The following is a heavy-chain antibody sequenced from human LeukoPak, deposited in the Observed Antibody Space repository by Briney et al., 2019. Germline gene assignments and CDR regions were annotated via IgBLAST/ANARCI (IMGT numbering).Heavy chain of an antibody. D-gene: IGHD3-22*01. J-gene: IGHJ4*02. V-gene: IGHV1-2*02. CDR1: GYTFTGYY. Sequence: GASVKVSCTASGYTFTGYYMHWVRQAPGQGLEWMGWINPNSGGTNYAQKFQGRVTMTRDTSISTAYMELSRLRSDDTAVYYCARDRGDYYDSSGYYGFYWGQGTLVTVSS. CDR2: INPNSGGT. CDR3: ARDRGDYYDSSGYYGFY.